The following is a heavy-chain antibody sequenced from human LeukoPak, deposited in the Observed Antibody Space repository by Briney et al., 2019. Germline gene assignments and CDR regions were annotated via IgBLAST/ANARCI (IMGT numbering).Heavy chain of an antibody. J-gene: IGHJ4*02. V-gene: IGHV3-74*01. Sequence: PGGSLRLSCAAPGFTFSTYWMHWVRQAPGKGLVWVSHINVDGSGATYADSVKGRFTISRDNAKNTLYLHMNSLRAEDTAVYYCARATRIYSSGWYYSFDYWGRGTLVTVSS. D-gene: IGHD6-19*01. CDR2: INVDGSGA. CDR1: GFTFSTYW. CDR3: ARATRIYSSGWYYSFDY.